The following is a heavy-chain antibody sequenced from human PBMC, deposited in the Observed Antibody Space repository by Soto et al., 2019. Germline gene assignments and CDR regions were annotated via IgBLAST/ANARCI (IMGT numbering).Heavy chain of an antibody. CDR3: ARDLAKGGGSEGFDY. CDR2: INPNSGGT. J-gene: IGHJ4*02. V-gene: IGHV1-2*02. Sequence: ASVKVSCKASGYTFTIYYMHWVRQAPGQGLEWVGWINPNSGGTMFPQKFQGRVTMTWDTSISTAYMALTRLRSDDTAVYYCARDLAKGGGSEGFDYWGQGTLVTVSS. D-gene: IGHD1-26*01. CDR1: GYTFTIYY.